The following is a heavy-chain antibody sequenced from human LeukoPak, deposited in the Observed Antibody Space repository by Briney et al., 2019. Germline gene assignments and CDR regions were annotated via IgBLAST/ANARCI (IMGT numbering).Heavy chain of an antibody. CDR3: AKFPGLRYGSGSSRTAGNWFDP. D-gene: IGHD3-10*01. Sequence: PGGSLRLSCAASGFTFSSYGMSWVRQAPGKGLEWVSAISGSGGSTYYADSVKGRFTISRDNSKNTLYLQMNSLRAEDTAVYYCAKFPGLRYGSGSSRTAGNWFDPWGQGTLVTVSS. CDR1: GFTFSSYG. V-gene: IGHV3-23*01. J-gene: IGHJ5*02. CDR2: ISGSGGST.